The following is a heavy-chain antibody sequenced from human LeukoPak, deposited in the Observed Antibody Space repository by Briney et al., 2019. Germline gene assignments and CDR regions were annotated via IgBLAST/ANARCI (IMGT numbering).Heavy chain of an antibody. Sequence: GGSLRLSCAASGFTFSSHGIHWVRQAPGKELEWVAGISSDGRNKHYTDFILGRFTISRDNSNNTLYLQMNSLKVEDTAVYYCVLGRDPYFDYWGRGTLVTVSS. CDR2: ISSDGRNK. V-gene: IGHV3-30*03. J-gene: IGHJ4*02. CDR3: VLGRDPYFDY. CDR1: GFTFSSHG.